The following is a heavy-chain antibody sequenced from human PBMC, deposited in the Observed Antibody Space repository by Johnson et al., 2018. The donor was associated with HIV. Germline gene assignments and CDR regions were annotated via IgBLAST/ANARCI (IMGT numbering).Heavy chain of an antibody. V-gene: IGHV3-9*01. CDR1: GFTFDDYA. Sequence: EVQLVESGGGLVQPGRSLRLSCAASGFTFDDYAMHWVRQAPGKGLEWVSGISWNSGSIGYADSVRGRFSISRDNAKNTLYLQMDSLRAEDTALYYCTKEIVRYSIDWDVFDMWGQGTMVTVSS. D-gene: IGHD6-19*01. CDR3: TKEIVRYSIDWDVFDM. J-gene: IGHJ3*02. CDR2: ISWNSGSI.